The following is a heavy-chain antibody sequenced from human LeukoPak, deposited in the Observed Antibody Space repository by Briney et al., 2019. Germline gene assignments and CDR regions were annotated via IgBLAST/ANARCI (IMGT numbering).Heavy chain of an antibody. J-gene: IGHJ4*02. CDR2: IKQDGSEK. Sequence: GGSLRLSCAASEFTFSSYWMSWVRQAPGKGLEWVANIKQDGSEKYYVDSVKGRFTISRDNAKNSLYLQVNSLRAEDTAVYYCARNQRRLDYWGQGTLVTVSS. CDR3: ARNQRRLDY. CDR1: EFTFSSYW. V-gene: IGHV3-7*01. D-gene: IGHD1-14*01.